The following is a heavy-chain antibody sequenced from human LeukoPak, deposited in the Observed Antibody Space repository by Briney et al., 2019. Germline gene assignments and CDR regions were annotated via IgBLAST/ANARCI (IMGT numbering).Heavy chain of an antibody. Sequence: ASVKVSCKASGYTFSSYYMRLVRQSPGQGLEWLGIINPTGGSTSYAQKFQGRVTITADKSTSTAYMELSSLRSEDTAVYYCAMGVGAPEDLAVAADFDYWGQGTLVTVSS. D-gene: IGHD6-19*01. J-gene: IGHJ4*02. CDR3: AMGVGAPEDLAVAADFDY. CDR1: GYTFSSYY. V-gene: IGHV1-46*01. CDR2: INPTGGST.